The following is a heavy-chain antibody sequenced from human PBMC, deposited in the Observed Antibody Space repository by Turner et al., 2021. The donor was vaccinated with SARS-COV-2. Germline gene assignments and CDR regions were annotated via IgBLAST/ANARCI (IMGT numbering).Heavy chain of an antibody. J-gene: IGHJ6*02. CDR1: GFTVSSNY. V-gene: IGHV3-53*04. CDR3: ARDLNYYGMDV. Sequence: EVQLVESGGGLVQPGGSLRLPCAASGFTVSSNYMSWVRQAPGKGLEWVSLIYSGGTTYYADSVKGRFTISRHNSKNTLYLQMNSLRAEDTAVYYCARDLNYYGMDVWGQGTTVTVSS. D-gene: IGHD3-9*01. CDR2: IYSGGTT.